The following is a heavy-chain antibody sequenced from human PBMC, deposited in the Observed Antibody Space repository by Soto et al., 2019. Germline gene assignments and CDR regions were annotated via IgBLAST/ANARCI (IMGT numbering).Heavy chain of an antibody. Sequence: SGKVSLEASRYSFTSDAMHWVRQAPGQRLEWMGWINAGNGNTKYSQKFQGRVTITRDTSASTAYMELSSLRSEDTAVYYCARDVRIAVAGTFPWGQGTLVTVPS. CDR3: ARDVRIAVAGTFP. V-gene: IGHV1-3*01. CDR2: INAGNGNT. CDR1: RYSFTSDA. D-gene: IGHD6-19*01. J-gene: IGHJ5*02.